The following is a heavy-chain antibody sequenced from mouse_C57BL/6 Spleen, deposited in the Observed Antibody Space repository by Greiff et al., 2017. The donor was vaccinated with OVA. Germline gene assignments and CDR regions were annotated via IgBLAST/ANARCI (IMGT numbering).Heavy chain of an antibody. CDR3: ARITTVVATSYYFDY. Sequence: QVQLKQPGAELVKPGASVKMSCKASGYTFTSYWITWVKQRPGQGLAWIGDIYPGSGSTNYNEKFKSKATLTVDTSSSTAYMQRSSLTAEDSAVYYCARITTVVATSYYFDYWGQGTTLTVSS. J-gene: IGHJ2*01. D-gene: IGHD1-1*01. CDR2: IYPGSGST. V-gene: IGHV1-55*01. CDR1: GYTFTSYW.